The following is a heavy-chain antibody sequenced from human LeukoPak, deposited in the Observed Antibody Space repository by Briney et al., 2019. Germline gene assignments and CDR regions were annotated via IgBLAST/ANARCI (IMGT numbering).Heavy chain of an antibody. CDR2: ISGSGDNT. CDR1: GFTFNSYA. J-gene: IGHJ5*02. CDR3: ARCPQSSISCYTTWFDP. Sequence: QSGGSLRLSCAASGFTFNSYAMSWVRQAPRKGLEWVSAISGSGDNTYYADSVKGRFTISRDNSKNTQYLQMNSLRAADTAVYYFARCPQSSISCYTTWFDPWGQGTLVTVSP. V-gene: IGHV3-23*01. D-gene: IGHD2-2*02.